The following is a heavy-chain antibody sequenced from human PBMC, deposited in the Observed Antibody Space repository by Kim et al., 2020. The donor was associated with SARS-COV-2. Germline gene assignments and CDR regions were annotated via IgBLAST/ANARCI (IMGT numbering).Heavy chain of an antibody. CDR1: GFTFSSYG. CDR2: IWYDGSNK. D-gene: IGHD2-2*01. V-gene: IGHV3-33*06. Sequence: GGSLRLSCAASGFTFSSYGMHWVRQAPGKGLEWVAVIWYDGSNKYYADSVKGRFTISRDNSKNTLYLQMNSLRAEDTAVYYCAKERLGYCSSTSCPKNYYYYYYGMDVWGQGTTVTVSS. CDR3: AKERLGYCSSTSCPKNYYYYYYGMDV. J-gene: IGHJ6*02.